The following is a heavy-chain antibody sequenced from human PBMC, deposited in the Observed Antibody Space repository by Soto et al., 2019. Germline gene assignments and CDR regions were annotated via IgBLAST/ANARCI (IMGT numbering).Heavy chain of an antibody. J-gene: IGHJ6*02. V-gene: IGHV3-30-3*01. CDR3: AREGLQNGMDV. CDR2: ISYDGSNK. D-gene: IGHD4-4*01. Sequence: QVQLVESGGGVVQPGRSLRLSCAASGFTFSSYAMHWVRQAPGKGLEWVAVISYDGSNKYYADSVKGRFTISRDNSKNTLYLQMNSLRAEDTAVYSCAREGLQNGMDVWGQGTTVTVSS. CDR1: GFTFSSYA.